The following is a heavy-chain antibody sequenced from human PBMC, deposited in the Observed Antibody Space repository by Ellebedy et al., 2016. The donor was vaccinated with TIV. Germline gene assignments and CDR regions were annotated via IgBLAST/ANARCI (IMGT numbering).Heavy chain of an antibody. CDR3: ATGHVLDGNWFET. J-gene: IGHJ5*02. Sequence: GESLKISCVTSGFTFSKTWMTWVRQAPGKGLEWVGRIKSKNDGGTTEHAVPVQGRFTVSRDDSTNTLFLQMNSLKTEDTAVYFCATGHVLDGNWFETWGQGTPVTVSS. CDR2: IKSKNDGGTT. CDR1: GFTFSKTW. D-gene: IGHD3-10*02. V-gene: IGHV3-15*01.